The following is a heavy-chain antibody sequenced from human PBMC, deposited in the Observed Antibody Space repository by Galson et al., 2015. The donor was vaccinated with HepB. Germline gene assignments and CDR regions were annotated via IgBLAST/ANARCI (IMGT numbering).Heavy chain of an antibody. J-gene: IGHJ4*02. V-gene: IGHV3-30-3*01. Sequence: SLRLSCAASGFTFSNYAMHWVRQAPGKGLEWVAVISFDGSNRYYADSVKGRFTISRDNAKNSLYLQMNSLRAEDTALYYCAKDMRGSFDYWGQGTLVTVSS. D-gene: IGHD3-10*01. CDR2: ISFDGSNR. CDR1: GFTFSNYA. CDR3: AKDMRGSFDY.